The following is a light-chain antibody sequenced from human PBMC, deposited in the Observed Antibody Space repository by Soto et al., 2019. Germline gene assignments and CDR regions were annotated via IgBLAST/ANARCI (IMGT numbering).Light chain of an antibody. CDR1: VSVNRW. V-gene: IGKV1-5*03. CDR2: QVS. Sequence: DIRMTQSPSTLSASIGDRVTITCRASVSVNRWLAWYQQKPGKTPKLLIYQVSTLESGVPSRFSGGGSGTEFTLTISSLQPDDFATYYCQQYNANSQAFGQGTKVDIK. J-gene: IGKJ1*01. CDR3: QQYNANSQA.